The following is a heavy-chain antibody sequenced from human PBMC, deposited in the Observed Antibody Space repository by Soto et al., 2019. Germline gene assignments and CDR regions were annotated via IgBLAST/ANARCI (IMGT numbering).Heavy chain of an antibody. J-gene: IGHJ4*02. D-gene: IGHD2-15*01. V-gene: IGHV3-74*01. CDR1: GFTFSSYW. Sequence: EVQLVESGGGLVQPGESLRLSCAASGFTFSSYWMHWVRQAPGKGLVWVSRINSDGSSTSYAGSVKGRFTISRDNAENTLYRQMNSLRAEDTAVYYCVRTSLVVAAATREDYWGQGTLVTVSS. CDR2: INSDGSST. CDR3: VRTSLVVAAATREDY.